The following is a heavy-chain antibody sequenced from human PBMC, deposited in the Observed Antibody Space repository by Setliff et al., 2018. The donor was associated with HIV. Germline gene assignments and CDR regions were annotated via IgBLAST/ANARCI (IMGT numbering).Heavy chain of an antibody. V-gene: IGHV4-31*03. CDR2: IYYSGST. J-gene: IGHJ6*03. D-gene: IGHD3-22*01. CDR3: ARTYYYDKSGNGYIDG. CDR1: GGSTSSGDYY. Sequence: PSETLSLTCTVSGGSTSSGDYYWSWIRQHPGKGLEWMGYIYYSGSTYYDPSLKSRLTISIDTSKNQFSLNLSSVPAADTAVYYCARTYYYDKSGNGYIDGWGEGTTVTVSS.